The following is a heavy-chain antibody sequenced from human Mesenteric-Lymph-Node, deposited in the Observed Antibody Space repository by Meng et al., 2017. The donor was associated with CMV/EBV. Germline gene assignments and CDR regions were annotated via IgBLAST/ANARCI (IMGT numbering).Heavy chain of an antibody. Sequence: SETLSLTCTVSGGSVSSGSYYWSWIRQPPGKGLEWIGSVYYSGNTYYNPSLKSRVTISVDTSKNQFSLKLTSVTAADTAVYYCARGGVVQHYSYWGRGTLVTVSS. J-gene: IGHJ4*02. D-gene: IGHD4-11*01. CDR1: GGSVSSGSYY. CDR3: ARGGVVQHYSY. V-gene: IGHV4-39*07. CDR2: VYYSGNT.